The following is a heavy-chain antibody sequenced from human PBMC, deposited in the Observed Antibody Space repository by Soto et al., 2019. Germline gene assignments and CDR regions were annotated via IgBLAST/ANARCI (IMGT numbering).Heavy chain of an antibody. D-gene: IGHD5-18*01. Sequence: QVQLQQWGAGLLKPSETLSLTCAVYGGSFSGYYWSWIRQPPGKGLEWIGEITHSGSTNYNPSLKSRVTISVDTSKNQFSLKLSSVTAADTAVYYCASPEDTADYYGMDVWGQGTTVTVSS. CDR1: GGSFSGYY. V-gene: IGHV4-34*01. CDR2: ITHSGST. CDR3: ASPEDTADYYGMDV. J-gene: IGHJ6*02.